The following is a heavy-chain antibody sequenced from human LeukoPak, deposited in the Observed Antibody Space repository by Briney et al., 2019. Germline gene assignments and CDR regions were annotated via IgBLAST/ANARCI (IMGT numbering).Heavy chain of an antibody. CDR1: GGSISSGGYY. CDR2: IYYSGST. J-gene: IGHJ3*02. Sequence: SQTLSLTCTVSGGSISSGGYYWSWIRQHPGKGLEWIGYIYYSGSTYYNPSLKSRVTISVDTSKNQFPLKLSSVTAADTAVYYCAATYDFNAFDIWGQGTMVTVSS. CDR3: AATYDFNAFDI. D-gene: IGHD2-21*01. V-gene: IGHV4-31*03.